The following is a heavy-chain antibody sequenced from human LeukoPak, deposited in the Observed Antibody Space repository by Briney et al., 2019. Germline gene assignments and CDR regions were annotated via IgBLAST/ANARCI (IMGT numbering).Heavy chain of an antibody. D-gene: IGHD6-19*01. V-gene: IGHV4-59*01. CDR1: GGSITSYY. Sequence: KPSETLSLTCTVSGGSITSYYWSWIRQSPGKGLEWIGYISYTGSTSYNPSVRSRVTISVDTSKDQFSLKLSSVTAADTAVYYCARTRYSGGWFFDLWGREIWSPSPQ. CDR3: ARTRYSGGWFFDL. J-gene: IGHJ4*02. CDR2: ISYTGST.